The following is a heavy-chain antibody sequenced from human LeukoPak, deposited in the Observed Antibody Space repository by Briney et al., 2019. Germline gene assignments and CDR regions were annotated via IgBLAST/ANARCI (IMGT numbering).Heavy chain of an antibody. D-gene: IGHD3-3*01. CDR2: ISGSGGST. V-gene: IGHV3-23*01. J-gene: IGHJ4*02. Sequence: GGSLXLSCAASGFTFSSYAMSWVRQAPGKGLEWVSAISGSGGSTYYADSVKGGFTISRDNSKNTLYLQMNSLRAEDTAVYYCAKDTLTYYDFWSGYYFDYWGQGTLVTVSS. CDR3: AKDTLTYYDFWSGYYFDY. CDR1: GFTFSSYA.